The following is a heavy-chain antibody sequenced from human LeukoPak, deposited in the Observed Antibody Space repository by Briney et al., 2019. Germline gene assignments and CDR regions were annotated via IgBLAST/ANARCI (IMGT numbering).Heavy chain of an antibody. J-gene: IGHJ4*02. D-gene: IGHD2-2*01. V-gene: IGHV7-4-1*02. CDR2: INTNTGNP. Sequence: GASVKVSCKASGYTFTSYAMNWVRQAPGQGLEWMGWINTNTGNPTYAQGFTGRFVFSLDTSVSTAYLQISSLKAEDTAVYYCAGRTYCSSTSCLNDYWGQGTLVTVSS. CDR3: AGRTYCSSTSCLNDY. CDR1: GYTFTSYA.